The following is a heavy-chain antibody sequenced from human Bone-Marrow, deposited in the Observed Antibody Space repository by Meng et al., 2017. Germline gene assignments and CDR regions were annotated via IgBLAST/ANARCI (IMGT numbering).Heavy chain of an antibody. J-gene: IGHJ5*02. CDR2: IYTSGST. V-gene: IGHV4-61*02. CDR1: GGSISSGSYY. Sequence: SETLSLTCTVSGGSISSGSYYWSWIRQPAGKGLEWIGRIYTSGSTSYNPSLKSRVTISVDTSKNQFSLKLSSVTAADTAVYYCARVFGGATRTDPWGQGTLVTVSS. CDR3: ARVFGGATRTDP. D-gene: IGHD1-26*01.